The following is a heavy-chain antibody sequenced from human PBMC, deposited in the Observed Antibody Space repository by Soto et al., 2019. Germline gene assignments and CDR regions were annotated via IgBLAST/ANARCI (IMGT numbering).Heavy chain of an antibody. CDR1: GYTFTSYD. D-gene: IGHD3-22*01. V-gene: IGHV1-8*01. Sequence: QVQLVQSGAEVKKPGASVKVSCKASGYTFTSYDINWVRQATGQGLEWMGWMNPNSGNTGYAQKFQGRFTMTRNTSMSTAYMKLSSLRSEDTAVYYCATDSSGYFRFDYWGQGTLVTVSS. J-gene: IGHJ4*02. CDR2: MNPNSGNT. CDR3: ATDSSGYFRFDY.